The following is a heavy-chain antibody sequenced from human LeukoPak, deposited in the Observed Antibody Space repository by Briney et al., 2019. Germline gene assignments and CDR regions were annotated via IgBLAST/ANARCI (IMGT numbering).Heavy chain of an antibody. Sequence: PSETLSLTCTISGGSISGYYWGWIRQPPGKGLEWIGSVYHSGSTYYNPSLKSRVTISVDTSKNQFSLKLSSVTAADTAVYYCASEASTMVRGVIIRVHYMDVWGKGTTVTVSS. CDR3: ASEASTMVRGVIIRVHYMDV. CDR2: VYHSGST. V-gene: IGHV4-38-2*02. CDR1: GGSISGYY. D-gene: IGHD3-10*01. J-gene: IGHJ6*03.